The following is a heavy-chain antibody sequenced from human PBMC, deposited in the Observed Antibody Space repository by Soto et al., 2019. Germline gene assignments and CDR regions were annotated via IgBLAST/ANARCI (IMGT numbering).Heavy chain of an antibody. D-gene: IGHD1-1*01. Sequence: SVKVSCKASGGTFSSYAISWVRQAPGQGLEWMGGIIPIFGAANYAQKFQGRVTITADKSTSTAYMELSSLRSEDTAVYYCARAESLDGTFDYWGQGTLVTVSS. CDR1: GGTFSSYA. CDR3: ARAESLDGTFDY. V-gene: IGHV1-69*06. J-gene: IGHJ4*02. CDR2: IIPIFGAA.